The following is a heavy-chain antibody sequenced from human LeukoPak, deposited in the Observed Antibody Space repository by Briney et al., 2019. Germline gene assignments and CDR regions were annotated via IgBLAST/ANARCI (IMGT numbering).Heavy chain of an antibody. J-gene: IGHJ4*02. Sequence: GGSLRLSCEASGLTFGDYTMHWVRQAPGKGLEWVSLISRNGAATKYADSVRGRFTVSRDNSKNSLFLQMNSLSTEDTALYYCARDKPGIAAADYYFDYWGQGTLVTVSS. V-gene: IGHV3-43*01. CDR1: GLTFGDYT. D-gene: IGHD6-13*01. CDR2: ISRNGAAT. CDR3: ARDKPGIAAADYYFDY.